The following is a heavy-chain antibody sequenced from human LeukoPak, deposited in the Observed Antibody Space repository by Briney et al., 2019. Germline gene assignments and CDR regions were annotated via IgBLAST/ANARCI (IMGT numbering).Heavy chain of an antibody. Sequence: ASVKVSCKASGYTFNGYYMHWVRQAPGQGLEWMGRINPKSGGTNYAQKFQGRVTMTRDTSISTAYTELSRLRSDDTAVYYCARGLEDYYYMDVWGEGTTVTVSS. CDR2: INPKSGGT. CDR1: GYTFNGYY. D-gene: IGHD5-24*01. J-gene: IGHJ6*03. V-gene: IGHV1-2*06. CDR3: ARGLEDYYYMDV.